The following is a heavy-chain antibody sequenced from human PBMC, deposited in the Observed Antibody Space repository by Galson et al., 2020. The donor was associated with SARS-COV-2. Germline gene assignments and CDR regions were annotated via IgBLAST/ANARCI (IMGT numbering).Heavy chain of an antibody. CDR3: ARIAPDSSVYYWDY. V-gene: IGHV2-70*11. CDR1: GFSLSTRGMC. D-gene: IGHD3-22*01. CDR2: IDWDDDK. J-gene: IGHJ4*02. Sequence: SGPTLVKPTQTLTLTCNFSGFSLSTRGMCVSWIRQPPGKALEWLARIDWDDDKYYRTSLKTRLTISKATSNNQVVLTMTNMDPVEPATYYFARIAPDSSVYYWDYCGQVTLVTVSS.